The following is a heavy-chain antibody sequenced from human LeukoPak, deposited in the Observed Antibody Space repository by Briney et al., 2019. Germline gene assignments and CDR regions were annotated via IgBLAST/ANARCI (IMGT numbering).Heavy chain of an antibody. D-gene: IGHD3-10*01. Sequence: PGGSLRLSCAASGFTFSSYGMHWVRQAPGKGLEWLAVISYDGCNKYYADSVKGRFTISRDNSKNTLYLQMNSLRAEDTAVYYCAKGGITMVRGPYTYWGQGTLVTVSS. CDR1: GFTFSSYG. J-gene: IGHJ4*02. V-gene: IGHV3-30*18. CDR3: AKGGITMVRGPYTY. CDR2: ISYDGCNK.